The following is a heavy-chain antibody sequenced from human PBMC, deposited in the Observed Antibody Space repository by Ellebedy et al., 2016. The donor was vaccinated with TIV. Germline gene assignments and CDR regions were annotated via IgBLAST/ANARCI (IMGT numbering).Heavy chain of an antibody. J-gene: IGHJ6*04. D-gene: IGHD3-10*01. Sequence: MPSETLSLTCKVSDVPVSSYYWNWIRQPPGQGLEWIGYISHSGNTNYNPSLSSRVTMSVDTSKNQFSLRLNSVTAADTAVYFCARAQVMRFGKSSDLKVWGTGTTVIVSS. V-gene: IGHV4-59*02. CDR1: DVPVSSYY. CDR2: ISHSGNT. CDR3: ARAQVMRFGKSSDLKV.